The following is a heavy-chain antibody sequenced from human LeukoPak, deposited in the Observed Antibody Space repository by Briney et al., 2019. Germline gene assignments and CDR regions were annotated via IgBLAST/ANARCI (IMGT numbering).Heavy chain of an antibody. V-gene: IGHV4-59*08. Sequence: SETLSLTCTVSGASISGYLWTWIRQPPGKGLEWIGYVYDNGDTNYHPSFTGRVSISVDTSKNQFSLKLSSVTAADTAVYYCARHRRRDGYKIFDYWGQGTLVTVSS. D-gene: IGHD5-24*01. CDR2: VYDNGDT. CDR3: ARHRRRDGYKIFDY. CDR1: GASISGYL. J-gene: IGHJ4*02.